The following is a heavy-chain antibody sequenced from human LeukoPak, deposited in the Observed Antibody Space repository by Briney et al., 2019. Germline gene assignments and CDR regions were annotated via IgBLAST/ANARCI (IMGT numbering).Heavy chain of an antibody. Sequence: SETLSLTCDVYGGSFSGYYWSWTRQPPGKGLEWIGEINHSGLIYYNPSLKSRVIISADTSRIQFSLKLTSVTAADTAVYYCARGQRAFDVWGQGTIVTVSS. J-gene: IGHJ3*01. CDR2: INHSGLI. V-gene: IGHV4-34*01. CDR1: GGSFSGYY. CDR3: ARGQRAFDV.